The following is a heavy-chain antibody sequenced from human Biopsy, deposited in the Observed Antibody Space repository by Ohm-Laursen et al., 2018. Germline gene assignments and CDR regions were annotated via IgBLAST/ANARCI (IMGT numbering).Heavy chain of an antibody. CDR3: ARRRPIDY. V-gene: IGHV3-11*01. Sequence: SLRLSCAASGFTFSDFYMSWIRQAPGKGLEWISYISAAGPAMFYADSVRGRFTISRDNVNNLLYLQMDSLRAEDTAVYYCARRRPIDYWGQGILVTVSS. CDR1: GFTFSDFY. J-gene: IGHJ4*02. CDR2: ISAAGPAM.